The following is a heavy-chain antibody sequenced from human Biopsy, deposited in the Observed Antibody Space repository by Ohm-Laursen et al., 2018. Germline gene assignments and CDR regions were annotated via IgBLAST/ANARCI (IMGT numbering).Heavy chain of an antibody. CDR1: GFTLSNYG. Sequence: SLRLSCAAAGFTLSNYGMHWVRQAPGRGLEWVAAVSSDGKNKHYADSVRGRFTISRDKSKNTVNLQINSQGVEDAAVYYCAKGLYSGSYYYDSWGQGTLVTVSS. CDR2: VSSDGKNK. J-gene: IGHJ4*02. D-gene: IGHD1-26*01. V-gene: IGHV3-30*18. CDR3: AKGLYSGSYYYDS.